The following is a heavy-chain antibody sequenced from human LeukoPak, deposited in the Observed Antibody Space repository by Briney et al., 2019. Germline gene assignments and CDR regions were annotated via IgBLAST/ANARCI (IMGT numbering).Heavy chain of an antibody. V-gene: IGHV2-5*01. Sequence: SGPTLVKPTQTLTLTCTFSGFSLSTSGVGVGWIRQPPGKALEWLALIYWNDDKRYSPSLKSRPTITKDTSKNQVVLTMTNMDPVDTATYYCAHRPPYYDILTGSFDYWGQGTLVTVSS. CDR2: IYWNDDK. CDR3: AHRPPYYDILTGSFDY. CDR1: GFSLSTSGVG. D-gene: IGHD3-9*01. J-gene: IGHJ4*02.